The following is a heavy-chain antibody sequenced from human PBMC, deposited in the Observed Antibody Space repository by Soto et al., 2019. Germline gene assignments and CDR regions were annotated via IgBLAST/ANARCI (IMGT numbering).Heavy chain of an antibody. Sequence: PSETLSLTCTVSGGSTSSDNYWSWIRQPPGRGLEWIGHIYYSGNTDYNPSLKSRLAISIDTSKNQFSLKLSSVTAADTAVYFCAREGGESSDGLYYFDSWGQGSLVTVSS. V-gene: IGHV4-30-4*01. CDR1: GGSTSSDNY. CDR2: IYYSGNT. J-gene: IGHJ4*02. D-gene: IGHD3-16*01. CDR3: AREGGESSDGLYYFDS.